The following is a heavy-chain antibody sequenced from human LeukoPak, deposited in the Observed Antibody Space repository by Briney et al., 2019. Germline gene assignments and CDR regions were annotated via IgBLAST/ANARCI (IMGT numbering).Heavy chain of an antibody. Sequence: GRSLRLSCAASGFTFSSYWMHWVRQAPGKGLVWVSRINSDGSGTIYADSVRGRFTISRDNAKNTLYLQVNSLRAEDTAVYYCARTEGTVAYDSWGQGTLVTVSS. CDR1: GFTFSSYW. J-gene: IGHJ5*01. CDR3: ARTEGTVAYDS. CDR2: INSDGSGT. V-gene: IGHV3-74*01. D-gene: IGHD4-23*01.